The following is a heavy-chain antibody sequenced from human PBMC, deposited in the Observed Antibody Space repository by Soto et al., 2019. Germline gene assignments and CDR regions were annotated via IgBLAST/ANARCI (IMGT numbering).Heavy chain of an antibody. J-gene: IGHJ4*02. CDR3: GRDLKYTVDY. Sequence: VGSLRLSCAASGFAFSTYWMHWVRQAPGKGLVWVSRLNGDGSSTSYADSVRGRFTISRDNAKNTVYPQMNSLRDEDTAVYYCGRDLKYTVDYWGQGSLVTVSS. V-gene: IGHV3-74*01. CDR2: LNGDGSST. D-gene: IGHD6-6*01. CDR1: GFAFSTYW.